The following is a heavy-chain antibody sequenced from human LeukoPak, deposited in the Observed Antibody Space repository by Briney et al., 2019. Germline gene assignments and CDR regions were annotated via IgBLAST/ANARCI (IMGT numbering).Heavy chain of an antibody. CDR1: GFTFRSYG. V-gene: IGHV3-30*18. Sequence: PGGSLTLSCAASGFTFRSYGMHWVRQAPGKGLEWVAIISYDGSNEYHADSVKGRFTISRDNSKNTMYLQMNSLRVEHTAVYFCAKDRMTPVTSYYHYFGMDVWGQGTTVTVSS. J-gene: IGHJ6*02. CDR3: AKDRMTPVTSYYHYFGMDV. D-gene: IGHD4-11*01. CDR2: ISYDGSNE.